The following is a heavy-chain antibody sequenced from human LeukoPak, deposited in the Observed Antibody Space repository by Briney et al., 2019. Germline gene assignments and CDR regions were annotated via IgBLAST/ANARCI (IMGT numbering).Heavy chain of an antibody. CDR2: INPSGGST. CDR1: GYTFTSYY. J-gene: IGHJ6*02. CDR3: ARDRTYDFWSGPDCGMDV. D-gene: IGHD3-3*01. Sequence: ASVKVSCKASGYTFTSYYMHWVRQAPGQGLEWMGIINPSGGSTSYAQKFQGRVTMTRDTSTSTVYMELSSLRSEDTAVYYCARDRTYDFWSGPDCGMDVWGQGTTVTVSS. V-gene: IGHV1-46*01.